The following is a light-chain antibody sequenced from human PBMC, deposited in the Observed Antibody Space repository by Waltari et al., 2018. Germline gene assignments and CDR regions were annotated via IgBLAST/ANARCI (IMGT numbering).Light chain of an antibody. CDR1: QSVRNN. CDR3: QQYYKWPPIT. J-gene: IGKJ5*01. Sequence: EIVMTQSPATLTVSPGERATLSCRASQSVRNNLGWYQQKPGQPPRLLIYDASTRATDIPARFSGSGSGTDFTLTISSLQSEDSAVYYCQQYYKWPPITFGQGTRLEIK. CDR2: DAS. V-gene: IGKV3-15*01.